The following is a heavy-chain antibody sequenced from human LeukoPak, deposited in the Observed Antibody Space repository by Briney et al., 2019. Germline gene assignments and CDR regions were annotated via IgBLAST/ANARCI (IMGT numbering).Heavy chain of an antibody. CDR1: GFTFSSYT. J-gene: IGHJ3*02. D-gene: IGHD4-17*01. CDR3: AKVHDYGDYGGEAFDI. CDR2: ISYDGSNK. Sequence: GGSLRLSCAASGFTFSSYTLTWVRQAPGKGLEWVAVISYDGSNKYYADSVKGRFTISRDNSKNTLYLQMNSLRAEDTAVYYCAKVHDYGDYGGEAFDIWGQGTMVTVSS. V-gene: IGHV3-30*18.